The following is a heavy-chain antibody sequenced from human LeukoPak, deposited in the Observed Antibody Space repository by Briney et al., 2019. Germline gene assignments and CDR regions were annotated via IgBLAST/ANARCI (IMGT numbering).Heavy chain of an antibody. CDR2: IYTSGST. CDR1: GGPISSASYY. Sequence: SQTLSLTCTVSGGPISSASYYWSWIRQPAGKALEWIGHIYTSGSTSYNPSLKSRVTISVDTSKNQFSLKLSFVTAADTAVYYCARELYYDFWSVQGWFDPWGQGTLVTVSS. V-gene: IGHV4-61*09. D-gene: IGHD3-3*01. J-gene: IGHJ5*02. CDR3: ARELYYDFWSVQGWFDP.